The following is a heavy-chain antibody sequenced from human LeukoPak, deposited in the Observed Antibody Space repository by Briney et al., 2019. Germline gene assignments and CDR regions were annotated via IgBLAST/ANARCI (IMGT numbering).Heavy chain of an antibody. CDR3: AREYVGLGGSGSYYNEQPFPFGY. CDR1: GFTFSSYS. V-gene: IGHV3-21*01. Sequence: GGSLRLSCAASGFTFSSYSMNWVRQAPGKGLEWVSSISSSSSYIYYADSVKGRFTISRDNAKNSLYLQMNSLRAEDTAVYYCAREYVGLGGSGSYYNEQPFPFGYWGQGTLVTVSS. CDR2: ISSSSSYI. D-gene: IGHD3-10*01. J-gene: IGHJ4*02.